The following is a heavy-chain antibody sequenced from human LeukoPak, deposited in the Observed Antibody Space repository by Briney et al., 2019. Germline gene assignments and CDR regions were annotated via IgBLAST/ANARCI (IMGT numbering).Heavy chain of an antibody. CDR2: IYYSGST. V-gene: IGHV4-59*11. CDR1: GGSISSHY. Sequence: PSETLSLTCTVSGGSISSHYWSWIRQPPGKGLEWIGYIYYSGSTNYNPSLKSRVTISVDTSKNQFPLKLSSVTAADTAVYYCARELRGAGVDIWGQGTMVTVSS. CDR3: ARELRGAGVDI. D-gene: IGHD4/OR15-4a*01. J-gene: IGHJ3*02.